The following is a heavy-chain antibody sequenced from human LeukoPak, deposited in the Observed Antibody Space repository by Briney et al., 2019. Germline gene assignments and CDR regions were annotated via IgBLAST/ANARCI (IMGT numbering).Heavy chain of an antibody. CDR1: GYTFTNYD. Sequence: ATVKVSCKASGYTFTNYDINWVRQATGQGLEWMGWMNPSSTNTGYAQKFQDRLTMTRNTSIGTAYMELSSLRSEDTAVYYCARAVGSGTLYYMDVWGEGTTVTISS. CDR2: MNPSSTNT. CDR3: ARAVGSGTLYYMDV. J-gene: IGHJ6*03. D-gene: IGHD3-10*01. V-gene: IGHV1-8*01.